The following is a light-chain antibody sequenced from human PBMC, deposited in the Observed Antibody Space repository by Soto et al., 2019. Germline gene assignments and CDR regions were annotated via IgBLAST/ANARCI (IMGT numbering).Light chain of an antibody. CDR2: EGS. Sequence: QSVLTQPASVSGSPGQSITISCTGTSSDVGSYNLVSWYQQHPGKAPKLMIYEGSKRPSGVSNRFSGSKSGNTASLTISGLQAEDEADYYCCSYATGSTLVLGGGTKLNVL. CDR3: CSYATGSTLV. V-gene: IGLV2-23*01. CDR1: SSDVGSYNL. J-gene: IGLJ3*02.